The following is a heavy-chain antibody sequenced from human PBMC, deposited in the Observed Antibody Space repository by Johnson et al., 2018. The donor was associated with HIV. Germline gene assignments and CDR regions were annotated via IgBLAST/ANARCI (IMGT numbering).Heavy chain of an antibody. CDR1: GFTFSGSA. Sequence: QEQLVESGGGLVQPGGSLKLSCGASGFTFSGSALHWVRQPSGKGLEWVALISYDGSNTYYADSVRGRFTLSRDNSKNTVYLQMNSLRAEDTAVYYCARQLGSDAFDIWGQGTMVTVSS. CDR2: ISYDGSNT. J-gene: IGHJ3*02. D-gene: IGHD7-27*01. V-gene: IGHV3-30*04. CDR3: ARQLGSDAFDI.